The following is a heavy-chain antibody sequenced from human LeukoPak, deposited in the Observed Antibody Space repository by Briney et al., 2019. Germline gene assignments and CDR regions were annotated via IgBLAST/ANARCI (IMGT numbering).Heavy chain of an antibody. CDR1: GYTFSTYP. V-gene: IGHV1-69*13. Sequence: SVKVSCKASGYTFSTYPMNWVRQAPGQGLEWMGGIIPIFGTANYAQKFQGRVTITADESTSTAYMELSSLRSEDTAVYYCARGPTGIVGATTFDYWGQGTLVTVSS. CDR2: IIPIFGTA. D-gene: IGHD1-26*01. J-gene: IGHJ4*02. CDR3: ARGPTGIVGATTFDY.